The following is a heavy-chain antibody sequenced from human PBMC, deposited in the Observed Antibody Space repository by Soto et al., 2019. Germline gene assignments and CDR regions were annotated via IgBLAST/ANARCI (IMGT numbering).Heavy chain of an antibody. J-gene: IGHJ6*01. Sequence: PGASLKISCKVSCYSFTSYWIVWLRQMPGKGLEWMGIIHPGDSDTTYSPSFQGQVTISADKYISTAYLKWSSLKASDTAMYYCARQEMSTIDVNYGMEFWRQGTTVNVSS. CDR3: ARQEMSTIDVNYGMEF. CDR2: IHPGDSDT. CDR1: CYSFTSYW. V-gene: IGHV5-51*01.